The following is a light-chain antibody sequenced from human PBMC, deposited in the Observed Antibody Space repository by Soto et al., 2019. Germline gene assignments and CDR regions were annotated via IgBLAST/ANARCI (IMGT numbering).Light chain of an antibody. CDR1: SSDVGAYYS. Sequence: QSVLTQPASVSGSPGQSITISCTGTSSDVGAYYSVSWYQHHPGKAPKLIIYGVTNRPSGVSNRFSGSKSGNTASLTISGLQAEDEADYHCSSYTSGRSHYVFGTGTKLTVL. CDR2: GVT. J-gene: IGLJ1*01. CDR3: SSYTSGRSHYV. V-gene: IGLV2-14*01.